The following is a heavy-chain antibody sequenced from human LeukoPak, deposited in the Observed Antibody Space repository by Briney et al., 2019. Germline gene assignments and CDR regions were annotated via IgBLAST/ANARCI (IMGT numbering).Heavy chain of an antibody. CDR2: INPNSGGT. Sequence: GSVKVSCKASGYTFTGYYMHWVRPAPGRGLEWMGWINPNSGGTNYAQKFQGRVTMTRDTSISTAYMELSRLRSDDTAVYYCARDHYCSGGSCYWRFDYWGQGTLVTVSS. V-gene: IGHV1-2*02. CDR3: ARDHYCSGGSCYWRFDY. CDR1: GYTFTGYY. J-gene: IGHJ4*02. D-gene: IGHD2-15*01.